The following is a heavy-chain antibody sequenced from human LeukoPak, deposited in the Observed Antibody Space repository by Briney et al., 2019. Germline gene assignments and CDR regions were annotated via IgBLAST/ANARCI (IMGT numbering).Heavy chain of an antibody. J-gene: IGHJ4*02. CDR2: INHSGST. D-gene: IGHD2-15*01. CDR3: ARGEEDSRTFDY. CDR1: GGSFGGYY. V-gene: IGHV4-34*01. Sequence: SETLSLTCAVYGGSFGGYYWSWIRQPPGKGLEWIGEINHSGSTNYNPSLKSRVTISVDTSKNQFSLKLSSVTAADTAVYYCARGEEDSRTFDYWGQGTLVTVSS.